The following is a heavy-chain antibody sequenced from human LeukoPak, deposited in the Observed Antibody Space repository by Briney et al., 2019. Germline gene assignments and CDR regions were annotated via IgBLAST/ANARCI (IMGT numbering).Heavy chain of an antibody. V-gene: IGHV1-3*01. CDR1: GYTFTSYA. J-gene: IGHJ5*02. Sequence: ASVKVSCKASGYTFTSYAMHWVRQAPGQRLEWMGWINAGNGNTKYSQKFQGRVTITRDTSANTAYMELSSLRSEDTAVYYCARSCYDILTGYPKNNWFDPWGQGTLVTVSS. D-gene: IGHD3-9*01. CDR3: ARSCYDILTGYPKNNWFDP. CDR2: INAGNGNT.